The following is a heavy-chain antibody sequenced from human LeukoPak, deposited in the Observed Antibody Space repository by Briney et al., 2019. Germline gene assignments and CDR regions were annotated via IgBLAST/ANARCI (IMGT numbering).Heavy chain of an antibody. CDR1: GFTFNNAW. V-gene: IGHV3-33*08. D-gene: IGHD6-19*01. Sequence: PGGSLRLSCAASGFTFNNAWMSWVRQAPGKGLEWVAVIWYDGSNIYYADSVKGRFTISRDNSKITVSLQMNSLRAEDTAVYYCARSSIAVAGLIDYWGQGIMVTVSS. CDR2: IWYDGSNI. CDR3: ARSSIAVAGLIDY. J-gene: IGHJ4*02.